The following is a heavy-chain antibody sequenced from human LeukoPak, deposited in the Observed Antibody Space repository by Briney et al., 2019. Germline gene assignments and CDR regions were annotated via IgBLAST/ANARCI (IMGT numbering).Heavy chain of an antibody. CDR1: GFTASSYV. Sequence: GGSLRLSCAASGFTASSYVMHWVRQAPGKGLEWVASKSHDGSNAYFADSVRGRFSISSDNSKSTLYVRMNSLRVEDTAVYYCARGRDGYNRHSDYWGQGTLVTVSS. D-gene: IGHD5-24*01. CDR3: ARGRDGYNRHSDY. J-gene: IGHJ4*02. CDR2: KSHDGSNA. V-gene: IGHV3-30*04.